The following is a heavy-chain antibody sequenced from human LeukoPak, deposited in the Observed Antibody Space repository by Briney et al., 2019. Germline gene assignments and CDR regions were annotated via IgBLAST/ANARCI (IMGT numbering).Heavy chain of an antibody. J-gene: IGHJ4*02. CDR3: ARGSRFLDY. CDR2: INPSGGRT. Sequence: ASVKVSCKASGYTFTSDYIHWVRQAPGQGLEWLGIINPSGGRTTYGQNFQGRVTMTRDTSPSTVYMELSSLRSEDTAVYYCARGSRFLDYWGQGTLVTVSS. V-gene: IGHV1-46*01. D-gene: IGHD3-3*01. CDR1: GYTFTSDY.